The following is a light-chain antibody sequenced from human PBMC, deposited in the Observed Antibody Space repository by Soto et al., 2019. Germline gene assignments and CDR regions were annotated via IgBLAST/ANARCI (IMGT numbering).Light chain of an antibody. J-gene: IGKJ1*01. CDR1: QSISSW. CDR3: QQYNSYSRT. Sequence: DIQMTQSPSTLSASVGDRVTITCRASQSISSWLAWYQQKPGKAPKLLIYKASSLESGVPSRFSGSGPGTEFTLTISSLQPDDFATYYCQQYNSYSRTLGQGTKVDI. V-gene: IGKV1-5*03. CDR2: KAS.